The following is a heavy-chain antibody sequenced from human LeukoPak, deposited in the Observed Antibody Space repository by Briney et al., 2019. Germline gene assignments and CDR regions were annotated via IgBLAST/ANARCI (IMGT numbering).Heavy chain of an antibody. D-gene: IGHD3-10*01. J-gene: IGHJ4*02. CDR3: AREGYYGSGSPPSLYFDY. CDR2: ISYDGSNK. V-gene: IGHV3-30-3*01. Sequence: GGSLRLSCAASGFTFSSYAMHWVRQAPGKGLEWVAVISYDGSNKYYADSVKGRFTISRDNSRNTLFLQMNTLRAEDTATYYCAREGYYGSGSPPSLYFDYWGQGTLVTVSS. CDR1: GFTFSSYA.